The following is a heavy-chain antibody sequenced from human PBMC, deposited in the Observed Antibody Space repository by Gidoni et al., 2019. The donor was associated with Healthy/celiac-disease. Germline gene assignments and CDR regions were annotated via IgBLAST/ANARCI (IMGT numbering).Heavy chain of an antibody. D-gene: IGHD2-2*01. J-gene: IGHJ4*02. CDR2: IIPIFGTA. CDR3: ARKPTGSTSRYWWSSAFDY. CDR1: GGTFSSYA. V-gene: IGHV1-69*01. Sequence: QVQLVQSGAEVKKPGSSVKVSCKASGGTFSSYAISWVRQAPGQGLEWMGGIIPIFGTANYAQKFQGRVTITADESTSTAYMELSSLRSEDTAVYYCARKPTGSTSRYWWSSAFDYWGQGTLVTVSS.